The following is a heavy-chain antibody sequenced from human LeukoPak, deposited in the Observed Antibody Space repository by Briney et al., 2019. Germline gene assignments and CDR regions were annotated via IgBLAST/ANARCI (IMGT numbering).Heavy chain of an antibody. CDR2: ISSDGSNK. D-gene: IGHD1-20*01. V-gene: IGHV3-30-3*01. CDR3: ARGYYWSDY. Sequence: GRSLRLSCAASGFTFSSYTMHWVRQAPGKGLEWVAVISSDGSNKYYADSVKGRFTISRDNSKNTLYVQMNSLRVEDTAVYYCARGYYWSDYWGQGTLVTVSS. J-gene: IGHJ4*02. CDR1: GFTFSSYT.